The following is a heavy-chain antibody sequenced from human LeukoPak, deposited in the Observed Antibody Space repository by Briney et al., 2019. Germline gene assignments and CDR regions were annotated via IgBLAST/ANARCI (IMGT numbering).Heavy chain of an antibody. D-gene: IGHD2/OR15-2a*01. CDR1: GGSISSYY. Sequence: SETLSLTCTVSGGSISSYYWSWLRQPPGKGLEWIGYIYYSGSTNYNPSLKSRVTISVDTSKNQFSLKLSSVTAADTAVYYCARELKVGNTGYYFDYWGQGTLVTVSS. J-gene: IGHJ4*02. V-gene: IGHV4-59*01. CDR3: ARELKVGNTGYYFDY. CDR2: IYYSGST.